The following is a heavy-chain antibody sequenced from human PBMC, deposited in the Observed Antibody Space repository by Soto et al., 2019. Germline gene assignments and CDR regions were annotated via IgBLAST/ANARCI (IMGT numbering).Heavy chain of an antibody. CDR3: AGGHHESGYRGSWAFDY. CDR2: MDYSGST. D-gene: IGHD6-13*01. CDR1: GGSINSGGYY. V-gene: IGHV4-31*01. Sequence: QVQLRESGPGLVKPSQTLSLTCTVSGGSINSGGYYWNWIRQHPGKGLEWIGYMDYSGSTYYNPYPRSPVIISGDTSDNHCSLKLSSVTDADTAVYLCAGGHHESGYRGSWAFDYWGQSTLVNVSS. J-gene: IGHJ4*02.